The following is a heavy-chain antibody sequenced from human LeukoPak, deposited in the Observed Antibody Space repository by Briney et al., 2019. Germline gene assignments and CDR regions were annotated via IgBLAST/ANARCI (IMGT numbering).Heavy chain of an antibody. J-gene: IGHJ4*02. CDR3: AREYSSGFDY. CDR1: GFTFSSHV. Sequence: PGGSLRLSCVVSGFTFSSHVMTWVRQAPGKGLEWVSVIYSGGSTYYADSVKGRFTISRHNSKNTLYLQMNSLRAEDTAVYYCAREYSSGFDYWGQGTLVTVSS. D-gene: IGHD6-19*01. V-gene: IGHV3-53*04. CDR2: IYSGGST.